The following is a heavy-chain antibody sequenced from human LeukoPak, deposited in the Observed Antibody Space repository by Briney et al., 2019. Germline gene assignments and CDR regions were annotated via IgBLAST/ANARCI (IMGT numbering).Heavy chain of an antibody. Sequence: GGSLRLSCAASGFTFSDSWMSWVRQAPGRGLEWVANMNQDGSEKDYVDSVKGRFTISRDNARNSLYLQMGSLRAEDTAVYYCATYTHWVAGDVWGQGTTVTVSS. CDR3: ATYTHWVAGDV. CDR1: GFTFSDSW. CDR2: MNQDGSEK. D-gene: IGHD3-16*01. J-gene: IGHJ6*02. V-gene: IGHV3-7*01.